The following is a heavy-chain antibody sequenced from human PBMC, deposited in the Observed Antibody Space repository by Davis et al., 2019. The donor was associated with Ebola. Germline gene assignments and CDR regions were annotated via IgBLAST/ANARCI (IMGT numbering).Heavy chain of an antibody. CDR2: IYHNGST. CDR1: GGSIRSGGYS. V-gene: IGHV4-30-2*01. Sequence: SETLSLTCAVSGGSIRSGGYSWSWIRQPPGKGLEWIGYIYHNGSTYYNPALKSRVTISVDRSKNQFSLKLSSVTAEDTAVYYCARGYSRPGGWFDPWGQGTLVTVSS. D-gene: IGHD6-13*01. J-gene: IGHJ5*02. CDR3: ARGYSRPGGWFDP.